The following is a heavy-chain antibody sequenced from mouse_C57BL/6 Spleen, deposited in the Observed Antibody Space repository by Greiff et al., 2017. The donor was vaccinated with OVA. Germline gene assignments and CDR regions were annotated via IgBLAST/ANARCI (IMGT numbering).Heavy chain of an antibody. CDR2: IYPGNSDT. V-gene: IGHV1-5*01. CDR3: TTYDYDVARFFAY. Sequence: VQLQQSGTVLARPGASVKMSCKTSGYTFTSYWMHWVKQRPGQGLEWIGAIYPGNSDTSYNQKFKGKAKLTAVTSASTAYMELSSLTNEDSAVYYGTTYDYDVARFFAYWGQGTLVTVSA. D-gene: IGHD2-4*01. CDR1: GYTFTSYW. J-gene: IGHJ3*01.